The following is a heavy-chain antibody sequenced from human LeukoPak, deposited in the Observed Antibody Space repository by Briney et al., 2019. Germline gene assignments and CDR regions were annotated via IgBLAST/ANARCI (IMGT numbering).Heavy chain of an antibody. CDR2: IYSGGST. Sequence: GGSLRLSCAASGFTFSSYAMSWVRQAPGKGLEWVSVIYSGGSTYYADSVKGRFTVSRDNAKNSLYLQMNNLRAEDTAVYYCARWGGTYYVAAFDIWGQGTTVTVSS. CDR1: GFTFSSYA. V-gene: IGHV3-66*01. J-gene: IGHJ3*02. CDR3: ARWGGTYYVAAFDI. D-gene: IGHD1-26*01.